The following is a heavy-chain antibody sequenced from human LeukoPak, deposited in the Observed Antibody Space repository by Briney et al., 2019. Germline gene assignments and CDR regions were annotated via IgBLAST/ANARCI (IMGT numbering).Heavy chain of an antibody. CDR2: INHSGST. CDR1: GGSIRSSYYY. J-gene: IGHJ4*02. V-gene: IGHV4-39*07. D-gene: IGHD5-18*01. Sequence: SETLSLTCTVSGGSIRSSYYYWGWIRQPPGKGLEWIGEINHSGSTNYNPSLKSRVTISVDTSKNQFSLKLSSVTAADTAVYYCARAGYKTDYWGQGTLVTVSS. CDR3: ARAGYKTDY.